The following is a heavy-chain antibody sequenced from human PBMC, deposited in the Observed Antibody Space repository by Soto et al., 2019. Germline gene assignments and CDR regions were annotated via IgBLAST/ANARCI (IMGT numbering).Heavy chain of an antibody. Sequence: SETLSLTCTVSGGSISSYYWSWIRQPPGKGLEWIGYIYYSGSTNYNPSLKSRVTISVDTSKNQFSLKLSSVTAADTAVYYCALTSGYDFPSDYWGQGTLVTVSS. D-gene: IGHD5-12*01. CDR2: IYYSGST. CDR1: GGSISSYY. V-gene: IGHV4-59*08. J-gene: IGHJ4*02. CDR3: ALTSGYDFPSDY.